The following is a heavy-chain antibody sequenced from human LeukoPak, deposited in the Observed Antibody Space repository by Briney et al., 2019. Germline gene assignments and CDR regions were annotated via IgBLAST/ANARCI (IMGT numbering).Heavy chain of an antibody. V-gene: IGHV4-39*01. CDR3: ARRGVYGSGSYFGY. CDR1: GASISSGSYY. Sequence: SETLSLTCTVSGASISSGSYYWGWIRQTPGKGLQGFGNIFYRGRTYYKPSLKSRVTISVDMSKNQFSLKLNSVTAADTAVYYCARRGVYGSGSYFGYRGQGTLVTVSS. D-gene: IGHD3-10*01. CDR2: IFYRGRT. J-gene: IGHJ4*02.